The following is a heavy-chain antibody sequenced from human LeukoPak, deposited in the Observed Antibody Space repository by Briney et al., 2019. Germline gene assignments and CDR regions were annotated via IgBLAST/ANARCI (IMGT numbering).Heavy chain of an antibody. Sequence: GGSLRLSCAASGFTFSSYSMSWVRQAPGKGLEWVSAISGSGGSTYYADSVKGRVTISRDNSKNSLYLRMNSLRAEDTAVYYCARDQTYYYYMDVWGKGTTVTISS. CDR2: ISGSGGST. CDR1: GFTFSSYS. V-gene: IGHV3-23*01. J-gene: IGHJ6*03. CDR3: ARDQTYYYYMDV.